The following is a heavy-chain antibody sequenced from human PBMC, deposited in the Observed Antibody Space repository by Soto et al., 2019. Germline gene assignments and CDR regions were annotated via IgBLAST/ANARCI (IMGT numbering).Heavy chain of an antibody. D-gene: IGHD6-19*01. V-gene: IGHV3-53*01. CDR3: VRGPTDSPLWVLQWPYGDY. CDR1: GFVVTNHY. Sequence: GSLRLSCAASGFVVTNHYMSWVRQAPGKGLEWVSVIYSGGSRYDADSVKGRFTISRDDTKNTLPLQMNSLRIEDTAVYYCVRGPTDSPLWVLQWPYGDYWVQGTLVPVYS. J-gene: IGHJ4*02. CDR2: IYSGGSR.